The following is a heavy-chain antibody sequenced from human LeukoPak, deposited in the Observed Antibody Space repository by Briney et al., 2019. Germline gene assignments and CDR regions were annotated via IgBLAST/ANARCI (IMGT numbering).Heavy chain of an antibody. V-gene: IGHV3-43D*03. J-gene: IGHJ4*02. CDR3: AKGDTIFGVVTPLDY. CDR1: GFTFDDYA. D-gene: IGHD3-3*01. CDR2: ISWDGGST. Sequence: PGGSLRLSCAASGFTFDDYAMHWVRQAPGKGLEWVSLISWDGGSTYYADSVKGRFTISRDNSKNSLYLQMNSLRAEDTALYYCAKGDTIFGVVTPLDYWGQGTLVTVSS.